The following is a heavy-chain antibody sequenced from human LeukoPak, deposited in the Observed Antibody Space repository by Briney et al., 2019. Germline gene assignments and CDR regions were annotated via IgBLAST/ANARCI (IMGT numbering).Heavy chain of an antibody. V-gene: IGHV3-48*04. J-gene: IGHJ2*01. Sequence: PGGSLRLSCAASGFTFSSYSMNWVRQAPGKGLEWVSYISSSSSTIYYADSVKGRFTISRDNAKNSLYLQMNSLRAEDTAVYYCARVARITEDILTGFKGGALHWYFDLWGRGTLVTVSS. D-gene: IGHD3-9*01. CDR3: ARVARITEDILTGFKGGALHWYFDL. CDR1: GFTFSSYS. CDR2: ISSSSSTI.